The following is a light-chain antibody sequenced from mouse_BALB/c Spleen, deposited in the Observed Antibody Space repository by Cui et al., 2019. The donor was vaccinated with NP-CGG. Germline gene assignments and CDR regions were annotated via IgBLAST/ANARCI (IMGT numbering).Light chain of an antibody. J-gene: IGLJ1*01. CDR3: ALWYSNHWV. CDR2: GTN. Sequence: QAVVTPESALTTSPGETATLTCRSSTGAVTTSNYANWVQEKPDHLFTGLIGGTNNRVPGVPARFSGSLIGDKAALTITGAQTEDEAIYFCALWYSNHWVFGGGTKLTVL. CDR1: TGAVTTSNY. V-gene: IGLV1*01.